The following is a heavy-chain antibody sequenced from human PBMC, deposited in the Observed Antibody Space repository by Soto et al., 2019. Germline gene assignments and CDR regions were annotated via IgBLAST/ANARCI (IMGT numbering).Heavy chain of an antibody. CDR1: GFSLSTSGVG. Sequence: QITLKESGPTLVKPTQTLTLTCTFSGFSLSTSGVGVGWIRQPPGKALEWLALIYWDDDKRYSPSLKSRLTITKDTSKNQVVLTMTNMDPVDTATYYCARIRYNWKEDWFDPWGQGTLDTVSS. CDR2: IYWDDDK. V-gene: IGHV2-5*02. D-gene: IGHD1-1*01. J-gene: IGHJ5*02. CDR3: ARIRYNWKEDWFDP.